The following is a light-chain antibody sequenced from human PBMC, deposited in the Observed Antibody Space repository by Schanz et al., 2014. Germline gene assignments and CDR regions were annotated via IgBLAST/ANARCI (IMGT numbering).Light chain of an antibody. CDR1: ISNIGSNT. CDR3: STWDDILNGQGV. J-gene: IGLJ3*02. Sequence: QSVLTQPPSASGTPGQTVTISCSGDISNIGSNTVNWYQQLPGTAPKLLIYTNNQRPSGVPDRFSGSKSGTSASLAISGLQSDDEADYYCSTWDDILNGQGVFGGGTKLPVL. CDR2: TNN. V-gene: IGLV1-44*01.